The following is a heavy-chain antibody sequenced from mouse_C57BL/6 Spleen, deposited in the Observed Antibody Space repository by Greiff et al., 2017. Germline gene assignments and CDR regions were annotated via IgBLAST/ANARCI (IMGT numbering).Heavy chain of an antibody. Sequence: EVQGVESGPELVKPGASVKISCKASGYSFTGYYMNWVKQSPEKSLEWIGEINPSTGGTTYNQKFKAKATLTVDKSSSTAYMQLKSLTSEDSAVYYCARASITTVVATDFDVWGTGTTVTVSS. J-gene: IGHJ1*03. CDR1: GYSFTGYY. V-gene: IGHV1-42*01. CDR2: INPSTGGT. CDR3: ARASITTVVATDFDV. D-gene: IGHD1-1*01.